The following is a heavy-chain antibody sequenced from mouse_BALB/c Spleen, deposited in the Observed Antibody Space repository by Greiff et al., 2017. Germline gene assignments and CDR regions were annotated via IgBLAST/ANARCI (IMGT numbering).Heavy chain of an antibody. D-gene: IGHD1-2*01. Sequence: EVHLVESGPELVKPGASVKVSCKASGYAFTSYNMYWVKQSHGKSLEWIGYIDPYNGGTSYNQKFKGKATLTVDKSSSTAYMHLNSLTSEDSAVYYCARSGLRLPFPYWGQGTLVTVSA. V-gene: IGHV1S135*01. J-gene: IGHJ3*01. CDR1: GYAFTSYN. CDR3: ARSGLRLPFPY. CDR2: IDPYNGGT.